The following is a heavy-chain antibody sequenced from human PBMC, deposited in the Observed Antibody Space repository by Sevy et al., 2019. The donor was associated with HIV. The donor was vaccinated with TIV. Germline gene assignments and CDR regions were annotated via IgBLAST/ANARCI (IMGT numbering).Heavy chain of an antibody. J-gene: IGHJ6*02. CDR1: GGSISSYY. CDR2: IYHSGST. CDR3: ARHSPYCTSTSCSQTYYYGMDV. Sequence: SETLSLTCTVFGGSISSYYWAWIRQPPGKGLEWIGYIYHSGSTNYNPSLKSRVTISVDTSKNQFSLKLSSVTAADAAVYYCARHSPYCTSTSCSQTYYYGMDVWGQGTTVTVSS. V-gene: IGHV4-59*08. D-gene: IGHD2-2*01.